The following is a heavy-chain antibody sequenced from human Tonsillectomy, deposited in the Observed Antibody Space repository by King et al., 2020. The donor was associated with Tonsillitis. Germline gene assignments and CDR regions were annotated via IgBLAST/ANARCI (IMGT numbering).Heavy chain of an antibody. CDR2: ILYSGTT. CDR3: ARVGASGIITFDV. J-gene: IGHJ3*01. V-gene: IGHV4-31*03. CDR1: GGSISSGSYY. D-gene: IGHD3-10*01. Sequence: QLQESGPGLVEPSQTLTLTCTVSGGSISSGSYYWSWVRRPPGKGLEWVGSILYSGTTYYNPSLKRRLTISVDTSKNQFSLNLSSLTAADTAVYYCARVGASGIITFDVWGQGTMVTVSS.